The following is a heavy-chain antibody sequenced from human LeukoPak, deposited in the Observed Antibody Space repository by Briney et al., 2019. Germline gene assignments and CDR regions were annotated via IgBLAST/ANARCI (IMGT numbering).Heavy chain of an antibody. V-gene: IGHV3-23*01. CDR1: GFTFSSYA. D-gene: IGHD5-12*01. CDR2: ISGSGGST. J-gene: IGHJ4*02. CDR3: AKSKGSGYDWDY. Sequence: PGGSLRLFCAASGFTFSSYAMSWVRQAPGKGLEWVSAISGSGGSTYYADSVKGRFTISRDNSKNTLYLQMNSLRAEDTAVYYCAKSKGSGYDWDYWGQGTLVTVSS.